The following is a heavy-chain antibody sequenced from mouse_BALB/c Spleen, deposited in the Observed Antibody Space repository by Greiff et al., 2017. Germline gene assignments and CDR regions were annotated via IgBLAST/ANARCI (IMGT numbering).Heavy chain of an antibody. CDR3: ARLRDYPWFAY. Sequence: EVHLVESGGGLVQPGGSLKLSCAASGFTFSSYTMSWVRQTPEKRLEWVAYISNGGGSTYYPDTVKGRFTISRDNAKNTLYLQMSSLKSEDTAMYYCARLRDYPWFAYWGQGTLVTVSA. J-gene: IGHJ3*01. CDR2: ISNGGGST. V-gene: IGHV5-12-2*01. D-gene: IGHD2-4*01. CDR1: GFTFSSYT.